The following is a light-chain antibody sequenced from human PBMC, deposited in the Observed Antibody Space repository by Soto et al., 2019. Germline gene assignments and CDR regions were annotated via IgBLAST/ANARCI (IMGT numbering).Light chain of an antibody. J-gene: IGLJ1*01. Sequence: QSVLTQPPSVSAAPGQTVTISCSGSSSNIGNNYVSWYQQLPGTAPKLLMYENNQRPSGIPDRFSGSRSGTSATLGITGLQTGDEADYYCGTWDSSLSAEVFGTGTKLTVL. CDR1: SSNIGNNY. CDR2: ENN. CDR3: GTWDSSLSAEV. V-gene: IGLV1-51*02.